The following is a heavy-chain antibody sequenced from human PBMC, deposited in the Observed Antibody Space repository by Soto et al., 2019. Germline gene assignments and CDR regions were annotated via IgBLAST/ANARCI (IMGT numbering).Heavy chain of an antibody. D-gene: IGHD4-17*01. Sequence: QVQLVESGGGVVQPGRSLRLSCAASGFTFSSYAMHWVRQAPGKGLEWVAVISYDGSHKNYGDYVKGRVTISRDHSQNTVYLHMNILRGEDTAVYYCARDPYGVTPLYFDSWSQGTRVSVSS. CDR2: ISYDGSHK. CDR1: GFTFSSYA. J-gene: IGHJ4*02. CDR3: ARDPYGVTPLYFDS. V-gene: IGHV3-30*14.